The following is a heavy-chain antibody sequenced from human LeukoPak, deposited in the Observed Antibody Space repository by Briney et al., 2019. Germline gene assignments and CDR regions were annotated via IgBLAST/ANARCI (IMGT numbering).Heavy chain of an antibody. Sequence: ASVKVSCKASGYTFTSYGISWVRQAPGQGLEWMGWISAYNGNTNYAQKLQGRVTMTTDTSTSTAYMELRSLRSDDTAVYYCARVGYDSSGLYYYYYMDDWGKGTTVTVSS. CDR2: ISAYNGNT. J-gene: IGHJ6*03. CDR1: GYTFTSYG. D-gene: IGHD3-22*01. CDR3: ARVGYDSSGLYYYYYMDD. V-gene: IGHV1-18*01.